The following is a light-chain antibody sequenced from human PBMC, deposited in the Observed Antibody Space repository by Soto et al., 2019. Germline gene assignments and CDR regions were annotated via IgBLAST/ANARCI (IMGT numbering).Light chain of an antibody. CDR2: GAS. CDR3: QQYGFSPIT. CDR1: QSVGNN. V-gene: IGKV3-15*01. J-gene: IGKJ5*01. Sequence: EIVMTQSPATLSVSPGERVTLSCRASQSVGNNLAWHQQKPGQAPRLLIYGASTRATGFPARFSGSGSGTEFTLTISRLEPEDFAVYYCQQYGFSPITFGQGTRLEIK.